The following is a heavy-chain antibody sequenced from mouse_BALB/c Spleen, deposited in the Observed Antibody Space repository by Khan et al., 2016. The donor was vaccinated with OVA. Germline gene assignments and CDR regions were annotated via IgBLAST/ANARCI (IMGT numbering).Heavy chain of an antibody. Sequence: QVQLQQSGAELVRPGVSVKISCKGSGYTFTDFTLHWVKQSHAMSLEWIGVISTYYGDATYNQRFKDKATMTVEKSSSTAYMELARLTSEDSAIDFCTRGGGGNRFAYWGQGTLVTVSA. CDR3: TRGGGGNRFAY. CDR2: ISTYYGDA. V-gene: IGHV1S137*01. CDR1: GYTFTDFT. J-gene: IGHJ3*01.